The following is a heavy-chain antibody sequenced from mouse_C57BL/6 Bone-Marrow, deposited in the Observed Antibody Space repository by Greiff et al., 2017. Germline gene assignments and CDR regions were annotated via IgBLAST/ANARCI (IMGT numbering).Heavy chain of an antibody. CDR3: DSEKGLVRDYAMDY. CDR1: GYTFTSYW. J-gene: IGHJ4*01. D-gene: IGHD1-1*01. Sequence: QVQLQQPGAELVKPGASVKLSCKASGYTFTSYWMHWVKQRPGQGLEWIGRIHPKSGSTNYNEKFKSKATLTVDKSSSTAYMQLSSLTSEDSAVCYWDSEKGLVRDYAMDYWGQGTSVTVSS. V-gene: IGHV1-64*01. CDR2: IHPKSGST.